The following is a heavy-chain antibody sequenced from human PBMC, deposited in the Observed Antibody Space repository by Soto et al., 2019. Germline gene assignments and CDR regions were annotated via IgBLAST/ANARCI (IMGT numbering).Heavy chain of an antibody. D-gene: IGHD6-19*01. CDR3: AREGSSGWSFDY. CDR2: ISSSSSYI. V-gene: IGHV3-21*01. Sequence: GGSLRLSCAASGFTFSSYSMNWVRQAPGKGLEWVSSISSSSSYIYYADSVKGRFTISRDNAKNSLYLQMNSLRAEDTAVYYCAREGSSGWSFDYWGQGTLVTVSS. J-gene: IGHJ4*02. CDR1: GFTFSSYS.